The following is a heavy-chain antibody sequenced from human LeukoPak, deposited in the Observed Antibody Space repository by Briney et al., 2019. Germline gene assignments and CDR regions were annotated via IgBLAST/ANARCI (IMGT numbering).Heavy chain of an antibody. CDR3: ARDYGSGSYYNPSVYYYYGMDV. V-gene: IGHV1-8*01. D-gene: IGHD3-10*01. CDR1: GYTFTSYD. Sequence: ASVKVSCKASGYTFTSYDINWVRQATGQGLEWMGWMNPNSGNTGYAQKFQGRVTMTRNTSISTAYMELSSLRSEDTAVYYCARDYGSGSYYNPSVYYYYGMDVWGQGTTATVSS. J-gene: IGHJ6*02. CDR2: MNPNSGNT.